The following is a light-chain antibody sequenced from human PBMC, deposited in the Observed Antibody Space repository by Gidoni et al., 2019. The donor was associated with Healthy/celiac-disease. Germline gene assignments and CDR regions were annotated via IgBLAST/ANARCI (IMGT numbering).Light chain of an antibody. CDR3: QQYYSYPRT. V-gene: IGKV1-8*01. Sequence: AIRMTPSPSSFSASTGDRVTITCRASQGISSYLAWYQQKPGKAPKLLIYAASTLQSGVPSRCSGSGCGTDFTLTISCLQSEDFATYYCQQYYSYPRTFGQGTKVEIK. CDR2: AAS. J-gene: IGKJ1*01. CDR1: QGISSY.